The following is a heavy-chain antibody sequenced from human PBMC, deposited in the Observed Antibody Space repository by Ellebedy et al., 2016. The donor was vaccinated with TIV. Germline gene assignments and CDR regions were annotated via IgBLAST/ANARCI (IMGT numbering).Heavy chain of an antibody. CDR1: GFTFSNYW. Sequence: GGSLRLSCAASGFTFSNYWMSWVRQAPGKGLEWVANIKQDGSGKYYVDSVKGRFSISRDNAKNSLYVQMNSLRDEDTAVYYCARDQWLGRAYYFDSWGQGTLVTVSS. D-gene: IGHD6-19*01. CDR3: ARDQWLGRAYYFDS. V-gene: IGHV3-7*01. CDR2: IKQDGSGK. J-gene: IGHJ4*02.